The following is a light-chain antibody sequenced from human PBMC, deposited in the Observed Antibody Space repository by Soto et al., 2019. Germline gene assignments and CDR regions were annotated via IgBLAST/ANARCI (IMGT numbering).Light chain of an antibody. J-gene: IGKJ1*01. V-gene: IGKV3-15*01. Sequence: EIVMTHSPATPSASPVEKAALCCXASQSVSSNLAWYQQKPGQAPRLLIYGASTRATGIPARFSGSGSGTELTLTISSLQSEDFAVYYCQQYNDWPRTFGQGTKVDIK. CDR1: QSVSSN. CDR2: GAS. CDR3: QQYNDWPRT.